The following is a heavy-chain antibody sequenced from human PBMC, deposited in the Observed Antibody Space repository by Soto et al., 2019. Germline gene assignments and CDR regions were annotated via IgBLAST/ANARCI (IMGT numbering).Heavy chain of an antibody. CDR2: IIPIIGIA. CDR3: ARESHRYYGSGTLGMDV. CDR1: GGTFSSYT. J-gene: IGHJ6*02. V-gene: IGHV1-69*04. D-gene: IGHD3-10*01. Sequence: QVQLVHSGAEVKKPGSSVKVSCKASGGTFSSYTISWVRQAAGQGLEWMGRIIPIIGIANYAQKFQGRVTITADKSTSTAYMELSSLSSEDTAVYYCARESHRYYGSGTLGMDVWGQGPTVTVSS.